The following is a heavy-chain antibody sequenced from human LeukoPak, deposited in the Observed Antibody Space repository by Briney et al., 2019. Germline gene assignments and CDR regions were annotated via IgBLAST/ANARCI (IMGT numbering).Heavy chain of an antibody. J-gene: IGHJ4*02. D-gene: IGHD4-17*01. CDR3: ASYGDYVFGYFDY. V-gene: IGHV4-59*01. Sequence: SETLSLTCTVSGGSISSYYWSWIRRPPGKGLEWIGYIYYSGSTNYNPSLKSRVTISVDTSKNQFSLKLSSVTAADTAVYYCASYGDYVFGYFDYWGQGTLVTVSS. CDR2: IYYSGST. CDR1: GGSISSYY.